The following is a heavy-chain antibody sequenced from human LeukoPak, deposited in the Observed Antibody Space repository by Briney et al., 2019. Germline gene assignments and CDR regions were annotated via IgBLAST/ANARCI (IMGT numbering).Heavy chain of an antibody. CDR3: ARVDSGYDPLHY. D-gene: IGHD5-12*01. CDR2: ISAYNGNT. Sequence: ASVTVSCEASGYTFTSYGISWVRQAPGQGLEWMGWISAYNGNTNYAQTLQGRVTMTTDTSTSTAYMELRSLRSDDTAVYYCARVDSGYDPLHYWGQGTLVTVSS. J-gene: IGHJ4*02. V-gene: IGHV1-18*01. CDR1: GYTFTSYG.